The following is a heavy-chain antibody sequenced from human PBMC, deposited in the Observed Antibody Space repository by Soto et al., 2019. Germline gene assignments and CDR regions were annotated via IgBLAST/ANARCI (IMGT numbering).Heavy chain of an antibody. V-gene: IGHV3-33*01. CDR1: GFTFSSYG. D-gene: IGHD3-22*01. J-gene: IGHJ4*02. Sequence: QVQLVESGGGVVQPGRSLRLSCAASGFTFSSYGMHWVRQAPGKGLEWVAVIWYAANNKYYADSVKGRFTVSRDNSKNILYLQMNSLRPEDTAVYYCARDEYYYNSGGYSISYWGQGTLVTVSS. CDR2: IWYAANNK. CDR3: ARDEYYYNSGGYSISY.